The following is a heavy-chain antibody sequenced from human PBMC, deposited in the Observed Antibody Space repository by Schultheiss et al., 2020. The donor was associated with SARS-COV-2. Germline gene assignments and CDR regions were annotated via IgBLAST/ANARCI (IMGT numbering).Heavy chain of an antibody. CDR1: GGTFSSYA. D-gene: IGHD3-10*01. V-gene: IGHV1-69*13. J-gene: IGHJ6*02. CDR3: ARWEMVRAMEWDYYGMDV. Sequence: SVKVSCKASGGTFSSYAISWVRQAPGQGLEWMGGIIPIFGTANYAQKFQGRVTITADESTSTAYMELSSLRSDDTAVYYCARWEMVRAMEWDYYGMDVWGQGTTVTVSS. CDR2: IIPIFGTA.